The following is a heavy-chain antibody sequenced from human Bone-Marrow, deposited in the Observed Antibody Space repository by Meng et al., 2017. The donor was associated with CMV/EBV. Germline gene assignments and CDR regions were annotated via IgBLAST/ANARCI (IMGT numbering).Heavy chain of an antibody. V-gene: IGHV3-23*01. Sequence: GESLKISCAASGFTSSSYAMSWVRQAPGKGLEWVSAISGGGGSTYYADSVKGRFTISRDNSKNTLYLQMNSLRAEDTAVYYCAKDRDGYNLSPFDYWGQGTLVTVSS. CDR1: GFTSSSYA. CDR2: ISGGGGST. J-gene: IGHJ4*02. CDR3: AKDRDGYNLSPFDY. D-gene: IGHD5-24*01.